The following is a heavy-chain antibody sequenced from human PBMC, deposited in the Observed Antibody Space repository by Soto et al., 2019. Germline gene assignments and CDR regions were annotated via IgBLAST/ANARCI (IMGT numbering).Heavy chain of an antibody. J-gene: IGHJ6*02. CDR3: AGYCSGGSCLSPTIYYHYGMDV. V-gene: IGHV1-18*04. D-gene: IGHD2-15*01. Sequence: ASVKVSCKASGYTFMSYGISWVRQAPGQGLEWMGWINAYDGNTNYAQPFHGRVTMTTDTSTSTAYMALRSLKSDDTAVYYCAGYCSGGSCLSPTIYYHYGMDVGGQGPTVTV. CDR2: INAYDGNT. CDR1: GYTFMSYG.